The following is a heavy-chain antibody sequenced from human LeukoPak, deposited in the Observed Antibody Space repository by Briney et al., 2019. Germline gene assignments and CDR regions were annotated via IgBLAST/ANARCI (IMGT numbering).Heavy chain of an antibody. J-gene: IGHJ4*02. Sequence: SETLSLTCTVSGGSISSYYWSWIRQPPGKGLEWIGYIYYSGSTNYNPSLKSRVTISVDTSKNQFSLKLSSVTAADTAVYYFASTYYYGSGSYMDYWGQGTLVTVSS. CDR2: IYYSGST. CDR3: ASTYYYGSGSYMDY. D-gene: IGHD3-10*01. CDR1: GGSISSYY. V-gene: IGHV4-59*01.